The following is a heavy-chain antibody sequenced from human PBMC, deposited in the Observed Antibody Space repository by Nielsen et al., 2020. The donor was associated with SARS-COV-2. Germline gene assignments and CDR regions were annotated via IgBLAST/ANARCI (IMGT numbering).Heavy chain of an antibody. CDR2: ISAYNGDT. CDR3: SRDNWNSGSPRSFDY. V-gene: IGHV1-18*01. D-gene: IGHD1-20*01. CDR1: GYTFNTYG. Sequence: ASVTVSCTASGYTFNTYGITWVRHAPGQGLEWMGWISAYNGDTNYAQKVQGRVTMTTDTSTSTAYMELRSLRSDDTAVYYHSRDNWNSGSPRSFDYWGQGTLVTVSS. J-gene: IGHJ4*02.